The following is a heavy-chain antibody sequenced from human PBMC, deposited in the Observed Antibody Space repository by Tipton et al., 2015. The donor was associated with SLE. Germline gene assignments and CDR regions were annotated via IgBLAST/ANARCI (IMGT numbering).Heavy chain of an antibody. Sequence: TLSLTCTVYAGSLSGYYWTWIRQSPGKGLEWIGEINHSGTTTYKPSPKRRATISLDTSKRQVSLALTSVTAADTSIFYCASGPVWLGAFDIGGQGTVVTVSS. CDR1: AGSLSGYY. J-gene: IGHJ3*02. CDR3: ASGPVWLGAFDI. V-gene: IGHV4-34*01. CDR2: INHSGTT. D-gene: IGHD3-16*01.